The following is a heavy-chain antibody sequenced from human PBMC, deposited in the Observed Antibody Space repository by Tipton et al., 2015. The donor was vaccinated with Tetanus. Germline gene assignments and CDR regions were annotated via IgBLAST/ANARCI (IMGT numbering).Heavy chain of an antibody. CDR2: IYYSGST. CDR1: GGSISSGGYS. CDR3: ARGCWCPTYFDL. J-gene: IGHJ2*01. Sequence: TLSLTCAVSGGSISSGGYSWNWIRQPPGKGLEWIGYIYYSGSTNYNASLKSRFTISVDTSKNQFSLRRSSVTAAVRSVYFCARGCWCPTYFDLWGRGSLVSISS. D-gene: IGHD2-8*02. V-gene: IGHV4-61*08.